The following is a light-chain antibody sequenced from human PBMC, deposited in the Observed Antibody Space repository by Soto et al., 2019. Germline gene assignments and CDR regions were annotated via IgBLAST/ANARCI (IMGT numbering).Light chain of an antibody. V-gene: IGLV2-14*01. J-gene: IGLJ2*01. Sequence: QSVLTQPASVSGSPGQSVTISCTGSSSDVGSYNFVSWHQQHPGKAPKLIIYEVSNRPSGVSNRFSGSKSGNTASLTISGLQAEDEADYYCSSYTSSSSPVVFGGGTKVTVL. CDR1: SSDVGSYNF. CDR2: EVS. CDR3: SSYTSSSSPVV.